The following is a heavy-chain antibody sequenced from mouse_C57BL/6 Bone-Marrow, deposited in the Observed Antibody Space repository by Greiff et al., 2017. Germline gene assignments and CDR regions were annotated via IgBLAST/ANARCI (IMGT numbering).Heavy chain of an antibody. J-gene: IGHJ1*03. V-gene: IGHV5-6*01. Sequence: EVQLVESGGDLVKPGGSLKLSCAASGFTFSSYGMSWVRQTPDKRLEWVATISSGGSYTYYPDSVKGRFTISRDNAKNTLYLQMSSLKSEDTAMYYCARPTTVVATRYFDVWGTGTTVTVSS. D-gene: IGHD1-1*01. CDR1: GFTFSSYG. CDR2: ISSGGSYT. CDR3: ARPTTVVATRYFDV.